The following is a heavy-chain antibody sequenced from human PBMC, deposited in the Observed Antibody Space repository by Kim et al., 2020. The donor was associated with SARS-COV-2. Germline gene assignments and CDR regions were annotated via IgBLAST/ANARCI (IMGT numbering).Heavy chain of an antibody. CDR2: ISWNSDTI. Sequence: GGSLRLSCAASGFTFRNYAMHWVRQVPGKGLEWVSGISWNSDTIDYADSVKGRFTISRDNPENSLYLQMNSLRPEDTALYYCAKATPPGSYYYGMDVWG. CDR1: GFTFRNYA. V-gene: IGHV3-9*01. J-gene: IGHJ6*02. CDR3: AKATPPGSYYYGMDV. D-gene: IGHD1-26*01.